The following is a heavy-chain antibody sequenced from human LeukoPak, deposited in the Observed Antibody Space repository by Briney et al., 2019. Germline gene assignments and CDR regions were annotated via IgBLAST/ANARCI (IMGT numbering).Heavy chain of an antibody. J-gene: IGHJ4*02. D-gene: IGHD4-17*01. CDR3: ARAPYGSRAFDY. CDR1: GGSFSGYY. CDR2: ISSSSSYI. V-gene: IGHV3-21*01. Sequence: PSETLSLTCAVYGGSFSGYYWSWIRQPPGKGLEWVSSISSSSSYIYYADSVKGRFTISRDNAKNSLYLQMNSLRAEDTAVYYCARAPYGSRAFDYWGQGTLVTVSS.